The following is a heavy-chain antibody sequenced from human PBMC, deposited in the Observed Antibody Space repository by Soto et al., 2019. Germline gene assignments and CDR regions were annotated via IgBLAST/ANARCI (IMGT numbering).Heavy chain of an antibody. D-gene: IGHD3-10*01. Sequence: EVQLVESGGGLVQPGGSLKLSCAASGFTFGGSAVHWVRQASGKGLDWVGRIRSKAKSYATAYAASVKGRFTISRDDSKNTAYLQMNSLKTEDTAVYYCSIIGFVDLLGPDVDYWGQGTLVTVSS. CDR3: SIIGFVDLLGPDVDY. J-gene: IGHJ4*02. CDR1: GFTFGGSA. V-gene: IGHV3-73*01. CDR2: IRSKAKSYAT.